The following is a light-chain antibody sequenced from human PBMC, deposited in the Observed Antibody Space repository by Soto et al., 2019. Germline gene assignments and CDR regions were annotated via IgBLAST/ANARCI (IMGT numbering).Light chain of an antibody. V-gene: IGKV3-15*01. CDR2: AAS. CDR3: QQYSDWPLVT. CDR1: QSVGTY. J-gene: IGKJ4*01. Sequence: IVMTQSPATLSVSLGERATLSCGASQSVGTYLAWYQQKPGQPPSLLIFAASTRATGIPARFSGTGSGSDFTLTINGLQSEDFAVYSCQQYSDWPLVTFGGGTRVEIK.